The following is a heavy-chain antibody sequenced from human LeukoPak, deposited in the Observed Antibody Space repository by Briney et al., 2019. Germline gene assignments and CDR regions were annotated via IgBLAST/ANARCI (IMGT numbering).Heavy chain of an antibody. J-gene: IGHJ4*02. D-gene: IGHD6-19*01. V-gene: IGHV1-2*02. CDR2: INPNSGGT. CDR1: GYTFTGYY. Sequence: ASVKVSCKASGYTFTGYYMHWVRQAPGQGLEWMGWINPNSGGTNYAQKLQGRVTMTTDTSTSTAYMELRSLRSDDTAVYYCARDLRAVAGPEDYWGQGTLVTVSS. CDR3: ARDLRAVAGPEDY.